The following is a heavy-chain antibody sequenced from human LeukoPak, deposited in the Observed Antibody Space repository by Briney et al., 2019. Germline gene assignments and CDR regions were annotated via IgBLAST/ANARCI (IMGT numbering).Heavy chain of an antibody. V-gene: IGHV6-1*01. J-gene: IGHJ5*02. Sequence: SQTLPLTCAISGHHVSSNSVTWNWIRQSPSRRLECLGRTYYRSTWYNDYAVSVRGRITVNPDTSKNQFSLHLNSVTPEDTAVYYCARRLTQYDCFDPWGQGILVTVSS. CDR1: GHHVSSNSVT. CDR2: TYYRSTWYN. CDR3: ARRLTQYDCFDP. D-gene: IGHD2-2*01.